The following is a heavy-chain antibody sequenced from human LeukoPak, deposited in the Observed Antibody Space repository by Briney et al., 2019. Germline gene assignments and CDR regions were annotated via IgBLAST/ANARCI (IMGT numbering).Heavy chain of an antibody. J-gene: IGHJ6*02. D-gene: IGHD5-18*01. CDR3: ARGPGGAAIYYYGMDV. V-gene: IGHV4-31*03. CDR2: IYYSGST. CDR1: GGSISSGGYY. Sequence: PSETLSLTCTVSGGSISSGGYYWSWIRQHPGKGLGWIGYIYYSGSTYYNPSLKSRVTISVDTSKNQFSLKLSSVTAADTAVYYCARGPGGAAIYYYGMDVWGQGTTVTVSS.